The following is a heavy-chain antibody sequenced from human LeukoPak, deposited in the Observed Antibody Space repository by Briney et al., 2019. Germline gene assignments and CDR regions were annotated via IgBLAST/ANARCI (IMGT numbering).Heavy chain of an antibody. CDR3: ARGAPYYRGSVNHPYFEY. D-gene: IGHD3-16*01. Sequence: SETLSLTCAVSGASITGGGSSWCWIRQPAGKGLEWIVSIYHRGSTDYNPSLKCRVTISLDRSNNQFSLTLTSVTAADTAVYYCARGAPYYRGSVNHPYFEYWGQGTLVTVSS. J-gene: IGHJ4*02. CDR1: GASITGGGSS. V-gene: IGHV4-30-2*01. CDR2: IYHRGST.